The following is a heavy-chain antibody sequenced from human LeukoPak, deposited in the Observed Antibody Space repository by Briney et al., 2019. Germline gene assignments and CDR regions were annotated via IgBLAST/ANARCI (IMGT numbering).Heavy chain of an antibody. V-gene: IGHV5-10-1*01. CDR2: IDPSDSYT. D-gene: IGHD2-15*01. CDR1: GYSFTTHC. Sequence: GESLTISCKGSGYSFTTHCISWVRQMPGKGLEWMGRIDPSDSYTNYSPSFQGHVTISADKSISTAYLQWSSLQASDTAMYYCARGSEWLDYWGQGTLVTVSS. CDR3: ARGSEWLDY. J-gene: IGHJ4*02.